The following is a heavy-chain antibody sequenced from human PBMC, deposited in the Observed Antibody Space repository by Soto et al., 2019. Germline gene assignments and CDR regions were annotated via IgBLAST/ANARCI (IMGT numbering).Heavy chain of an antibody. D-gene: IGHD2-21*01. Sequence: QVQLVQSGAEVKKPGASVKVSCKASGYTFTSYAMHWVRQAPGQRLEWMGWINAGNGNTIYSQKFQGRVTITRDTSASTAYMELRSLRSEDTALYYCARDPLGGDSFVAGMDVWGQGTTVTVSS. J-gene: IGHJ6*02. V-gene: IGHV1-3*01. CDR3: ARDPLGGDSFVAGMDV. CDR2: INAGNGNT. CDR1: GYTFTSYA.